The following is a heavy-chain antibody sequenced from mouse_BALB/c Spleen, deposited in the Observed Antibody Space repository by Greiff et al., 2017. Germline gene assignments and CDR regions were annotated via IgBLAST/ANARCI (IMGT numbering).Heavy chain of an antibody. CDR2: IWSGGST. V-gene: IGHV2-2*02. D-gene: IGHD2-4*01. CDR3: ARMGDYDSFYAMDY. CDR1: GFSLTSYG. Sequence: VMLVESGPGLVQPSQSLSITCTVSGFSLTSYGVHWVRQSPGKGLEWLGVIWSGGSTDYNAAFISRLSMSKDNSKSQVFFKMNSLQANDTAIYYCARMGDYDSFYAMDYWGQGTSVTVSS. J-gene: IGHJ4*01.